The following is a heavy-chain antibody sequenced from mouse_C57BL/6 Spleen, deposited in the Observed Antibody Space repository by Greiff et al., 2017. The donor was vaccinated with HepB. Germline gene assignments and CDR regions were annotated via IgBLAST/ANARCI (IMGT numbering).Heavy chain of an antibody. CDR3: ASLIYDGYPNWYFDV. V-gene: IGHV7-3*01. CDR1: GFTFTDYY. Sequence: EVQLVESGGGLVQPGGSLSLSCAASGFTFTDYYMSWVRQPPGKALEWLGFIRNKANGYTTEYSVSVKGRFTISRDNSQSILYLQMNALRAEDGAAYYYASLIYDGYPNWYFDVWGTGTTVTVSS. D-gene: IGHD2-3*01. CDR2: IRNKANGYTT. J-gene: IGHJ1*03.